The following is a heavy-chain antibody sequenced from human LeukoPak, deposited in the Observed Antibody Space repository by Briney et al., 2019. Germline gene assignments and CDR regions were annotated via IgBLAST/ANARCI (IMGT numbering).Heavy chain of an antibody. CDR3: ARPIVVVTANYAFDI. Sequence: SVRVSCKASGGTFSSYAISWVRQAPGQGLEWMGGIIPIFGTANYAQKFQGRVTITADKSTSTAYMELSSLRSEDTAVYYCARPIVVVTANYAFDIWGQGTMVTVSS. J-gene: IGHJ3*02. CDR1: GGTFSSYA. D-gene: IGHD2-21*02. CDR2: IIPIFGTA. V-gene: IGHV1-69*06.